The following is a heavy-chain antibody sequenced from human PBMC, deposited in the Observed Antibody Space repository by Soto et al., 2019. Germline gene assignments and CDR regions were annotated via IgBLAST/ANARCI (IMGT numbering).Heavy chain of an antibody. CDR3: VKDNGGGLTRLFYFHYMDV. CDR2: IIWNSGRI. V-gene: IGHV3-9*01. Sequence: EVQVVESGGGLVEPGRSLRLSCAASGFTFGDFDMHWVRQVPGKGLEWVSGIIWNSGRIGYADSVKGRFTISRDNAKNSLYLQMVSLRAEDTATYYCVKDNGGGLTRLFYFHYMDVWGKGTTVTVSS. D-gene: IGHD2-21*02. CDR1: GFTFGDFD. J-gene: IGHJ6*03.